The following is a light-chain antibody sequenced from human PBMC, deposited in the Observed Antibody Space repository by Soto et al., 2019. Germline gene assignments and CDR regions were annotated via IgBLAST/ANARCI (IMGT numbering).Light chain of an antibody. Sequence: EIGMTQSPATLSVSPGERATLSSRASQSVSSDLNWYRQKPGQAPRLLIYGASNRATGIPARFSGSGSGTEFTLTISSQQSEEFAVYYCQQYNNWPPYSFGQGTKLEIK. CDR3: QQYNNWPPYS. J-gene: IGKJ2*03. CDR2: GAS. CDR1: QSVSSD. V-gene: IGKV3-15*01.